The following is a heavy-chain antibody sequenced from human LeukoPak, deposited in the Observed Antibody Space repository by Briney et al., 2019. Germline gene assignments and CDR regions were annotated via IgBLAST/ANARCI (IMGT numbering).Heavy chain of an antibody. CDR3: AREDYGSQNDY. Sequence: SAKVSCKASGGTFSSYAISWVRQAPGQGLEWMGRIIPIFGTANYAQKFQGRVTITTDESTSTAYMELSSLRSENTAVYYCAREDYGSQNDYWGQGTLVTVSS. D-gene: IGHD4-17*01. CDR2: IIPIFGTA. CDR1: GGTFSSYA. V-gene: IGHV1-69*05. J-gene: IGHJ4*02.